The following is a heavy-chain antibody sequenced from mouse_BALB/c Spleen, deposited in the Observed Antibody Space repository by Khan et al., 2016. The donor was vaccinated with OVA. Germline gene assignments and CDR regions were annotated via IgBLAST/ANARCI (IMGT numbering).Heavy chain of an antibody. CDR3: SRGKSTVVATPYYSMDY. V-gene: IGHV5-9-3*01. J-gene: IGHJ4*01. CDR2: ISSSGSYT. CDR1: GFTFSTYA. D-gene: IGHD1-1*01. Sequence: EVQLQESGGGLVKPGGSLKLSCAASGFTFSTYAMSWVRQTPEKRLEWVATISSSGSYTFYQDSVKGRFTISRDNAKNTLFLQMSSLRSEDTAMYYCSRGKSTVVATPYYSMDYWGQGTSVTVSS.